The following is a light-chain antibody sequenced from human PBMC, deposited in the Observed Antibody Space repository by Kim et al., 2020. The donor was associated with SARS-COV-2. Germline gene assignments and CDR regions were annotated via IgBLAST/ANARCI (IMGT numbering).Light chain of an antibody. CDR2: DNS. V-gene: IGLV1-40*01. CDR1: SSNMGAGDD. CDR3: QSYDSSLSALYV. J-gene: IGLJ1*01. Sequence: VTIPFTWSSSNMGAGDDVHWYQQLPGTAPKLLIYDNSNRPSGVPDRFSGSKSGTSASLAITGLQAEDEADYYCQSYDSSLSALYVFGTGTKVTVL.